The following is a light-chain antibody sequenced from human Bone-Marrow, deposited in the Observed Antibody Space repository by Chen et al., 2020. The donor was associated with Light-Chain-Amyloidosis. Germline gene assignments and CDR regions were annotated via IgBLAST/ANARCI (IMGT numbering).Light chain of an antibody. CDR3: QQTFMTPRA. CDR2: AAS. V-gene: IGKV1-39*01. J-gene: IGKJ5*01. Sequence: DIQMTQSPSSLSASVGDRVTITCRASQSINNYLNWYQHRPGQAPKLLSHAASTLHGGVPSRFSGSGSGTDFTLTITSLQPDDFATYYCQQTFMTPRAFGQGTRLEIK. CDR1: QSINNY.